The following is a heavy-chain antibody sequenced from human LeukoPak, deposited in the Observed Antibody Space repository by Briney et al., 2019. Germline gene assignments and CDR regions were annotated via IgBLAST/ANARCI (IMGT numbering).Heavy chain of an antibody. D-gene: IGHD4-17*01. CDR3: ASSHDYGDCGGAFDI. J-gene: IGHJ3*02. V-gene: IGHV4-30-4*01. CDR1: GGSISSGDYY. Sequence: PSETLSLTCTVSGGSISSGDYYWSWIRQPPGKGLEWVGYIYYSGSTYYNPSLKSRVTISVDTSKSQFSLKLSSVTAADTAVYYCASSHDYGDCGGAFDIWGQGTMVTVSS. CDR2: IYYSGST.